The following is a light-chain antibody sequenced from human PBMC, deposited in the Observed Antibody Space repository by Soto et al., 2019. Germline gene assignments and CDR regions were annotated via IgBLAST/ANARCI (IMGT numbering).Light chain of an antibody. V-gene: IGKV3-15*01. J-gene: IGKJ1*01. CDR1: QSISSD. CDR3: QQSNSSPRT. Sequence: SPSLATLSVSPGERATISCRASQSISSDVAWYQHKPGQAPRLLIYGASTTATGIPARFRGSGSGTDFTLTISSLQSEDFAVYFCQQSNSSPRTFGQGTKVDIK. CDR2: GAS.